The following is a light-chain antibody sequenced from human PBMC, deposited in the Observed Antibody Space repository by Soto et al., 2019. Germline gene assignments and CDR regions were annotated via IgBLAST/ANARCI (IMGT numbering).Light chain of an antibody. CDR3: QSYDSRLSGSV. CDR2: DNT. J-gene: IGLJ2*01. CDR1: RSNIGADYD. V-gene: IGLV1-40*01. Sequence: QSVLPQPPSVSGAPGQRLTLSCAGSRSNIGADYDVHWYQQLPGTAPKLLIYDNTNRPSGVPDRFSGSKSGTSASLAISGLQTEDEGDYYCQSYDSRLSGSVFGGGTKVTVL.